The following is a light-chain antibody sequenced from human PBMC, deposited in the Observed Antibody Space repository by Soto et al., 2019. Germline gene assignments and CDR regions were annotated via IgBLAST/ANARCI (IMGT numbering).Light chain of an antibody. V-gene: IGLV1-40*01. CDR1: TSNIGAPYD. CDR2: GDN. Sequence: QSVLTQPPSVSGAPGQRLSISCTGSTSNIGAPYDVHWYQHLPGTAPKLLIYGDNNRPSGVPDRFSGSKSGTSASLAITRLQAEDEADYYCQSYDISLHNYVFGTGTKVTVL. CDR3: QSYDISLHNYV. J-gene: IGLJ1*01.